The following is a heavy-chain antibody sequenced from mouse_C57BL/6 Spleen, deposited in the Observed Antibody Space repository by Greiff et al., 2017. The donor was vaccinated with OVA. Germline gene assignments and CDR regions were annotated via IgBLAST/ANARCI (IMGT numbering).Heavy chain of an antibody. Sequence: VQGVESGPELVKPGASVKISCKASGYAFSSSWMNWVKQRPGKGLEWIGRIYPGDGDTNYNGKFKGKATLTADKSFSTAYMQLSSLTSEDSAVYFCARSGTTVVVDYWGQGTTLTVSS. CDR3: ARSGTTVVVDY. J-gene: IGHJ2*01. CDR1: GYAFSSSW. CDR2: IYPGDGDT. V-gene: IGHV1-82*01. D-gene: IGHD1-1*01.